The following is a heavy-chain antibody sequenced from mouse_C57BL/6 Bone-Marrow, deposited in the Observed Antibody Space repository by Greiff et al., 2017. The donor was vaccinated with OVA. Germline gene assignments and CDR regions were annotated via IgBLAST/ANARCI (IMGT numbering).Heavy chain of an antibody. D-gene: IGHD1-1*01. V-gene: IGHV5-4*01. Sequence: EVKLVESGGGLVKPGGSLKLSCAASGFTFSSYAMSWVRQTPEKRLEWVATISDGGSYTYYPDNVKGRFTISRDNAKNNLYLQMSHLKSEDTAMYYCARDYGSLDYWGQGTTLTVSS. J-gene: IGHJ2*01. CDR3: ARDYGSLDY. CDR2: ISDGGSYT. CDR1: GFTFSSYA.